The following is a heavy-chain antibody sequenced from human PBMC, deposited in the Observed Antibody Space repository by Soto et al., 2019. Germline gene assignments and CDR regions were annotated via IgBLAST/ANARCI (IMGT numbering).Heavy chain of an antibody. D-gene: IGHD2-2*01. V-gene: IGHV1-8*01. J-gene: IGHJ6*02. CDR1: GYTFTNYD. CDR2: LNLNSGIA. CDR3: ARDGVVLPAAPMGMDV. Sequence: QVQLVQSGAEVKKPGASVRVSCQASGYTFTNYDINWVRQAAGQGLEWMGWLNLNSGIAGYARKFQGRVTMTRNTSISTAYMDLNSLRSDDTAVYYCARDGVVLPAAPMGMDVWGQGTPVTVSS.